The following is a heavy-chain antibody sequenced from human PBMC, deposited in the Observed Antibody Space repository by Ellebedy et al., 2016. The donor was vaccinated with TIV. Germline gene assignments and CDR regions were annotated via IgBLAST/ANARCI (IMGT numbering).Heavy chain of an antibody. D-gene: IGHD2-21*02. J-gene: IGHJ6*02. CDR1: GFTFSSYS. CDR3: ASGATYCGGDCPPLDGLDV. Sequence: GGSLRLSXAASGFTFSSYSMSWVRQAPGKGLEWVSSISSSSSYIYYADSVKGRFTISRDNAKNSLYLQMNSLRAEDTAVYYCASGATYCGGDCPPLDGLDVWGQGTTVTVSS. CDR2: ISSSSSYI. V-gene: IGHV3-21*01.